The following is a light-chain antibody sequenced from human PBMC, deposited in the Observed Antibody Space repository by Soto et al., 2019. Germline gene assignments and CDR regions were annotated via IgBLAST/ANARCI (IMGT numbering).Light chain of an antibody. CDR2: AAS. V-gene: IGKV3-20*01. Sequence: EIVLTQSPGTLSLSPGERATLSCRASQSVSSTYLAWYQQKPGQAPRLLIYAASHRATGIPDRFSGSGFGADVALTISRLEPEDFAVYYCQQYGSSPYTFGQGTKLEIK. CDR3: QQYGSSPYT. J-gene: IGKJ2*01. CDR1: QSVSSTY.